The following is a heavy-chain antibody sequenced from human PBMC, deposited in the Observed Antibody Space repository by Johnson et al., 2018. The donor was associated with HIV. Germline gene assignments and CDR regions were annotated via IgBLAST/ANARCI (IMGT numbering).Heavy chain of an antibody. Sequence: QVLLVVSGGGVVQPGRSLRLSCAASGFTFSSYGMHWVHQAPGKGLEWVAVIWYDGSNKYYADSVKGRFTISRDNSKNTLYLQMNSLRAEDTAVYYCAKGGWWEGLEVKVAAAFDIWGQGTMVTVSS. V-gene: IGHV3-33*06. CDR1: GFTFSSYG. J-gene: IGHJ3*02. CDR3: AKGGWWEGLEVKVAAAFDI. D-gene: IGHD6-25*01. CDR2: IWYDGSNK.